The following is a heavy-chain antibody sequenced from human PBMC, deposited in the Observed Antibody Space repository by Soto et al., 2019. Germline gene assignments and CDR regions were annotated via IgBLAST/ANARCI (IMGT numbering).Heavy chain of an antibody. CDR3: ARGLSYYDSRIGTDAFDI. D-gene: IGHD3-22*01. CDR1: GFTFSTYS. V-gene: IGHV3-48*01. Sequence: GALRLSCAASGFTFSTYSMNWVRQAPGKGLEWVSYIISSSSAIYYPDSVKGRFTISRENANNSLYLQMNSLRAGDTAVYYCARGLSYYDSRIGTDAFDIWGQGTMVTVSS. J-gene: IGHJ3*02. CDR2: IISSSSAI.